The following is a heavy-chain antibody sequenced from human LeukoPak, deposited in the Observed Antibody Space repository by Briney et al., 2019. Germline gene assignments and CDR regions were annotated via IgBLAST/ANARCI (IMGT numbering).Heavy chain of an antibody. J-gene: IGHJ5*02. V-gene: IGHV1-8*03. Sequence: GASVKVSCKASGYTFTSYDINWVRQATGQGLEWMGWMNPNSGNTGYAQKFQGRVTITRNTSISTDYMELSSLRSEDTAVYYCAREHQYYYDSSGYRKNPNWFDPWGQGTLVTVSS. CDR1: GYTFTSYD. CDR3: AREHQYYYDSSGYRKNPNWFDP. D-gene: IGHD3-22*01. CDR2: MNPNSGNT.